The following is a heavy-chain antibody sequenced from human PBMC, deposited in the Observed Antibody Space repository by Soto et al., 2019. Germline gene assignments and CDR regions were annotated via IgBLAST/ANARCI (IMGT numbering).Heavy chain of an antibody. CDR3: ARLSTTVTFDY. CDR1: CGSIISSSYY. V-gene: IGHV4-39*01. Sequence: PSETLSLTCTVSCGSIISSSYYWGWIRQPPGKGLEWIGSIYYSGSTYYNPSLKSRVTISVDTSKNQFSLKLSSVTAADTAVYYCARLSTTVTFDYWGQGTLVTVSS. D-gene: IGHD4-17*01. J-gene: IGHJ4*02. CDR2: IYYSGST.